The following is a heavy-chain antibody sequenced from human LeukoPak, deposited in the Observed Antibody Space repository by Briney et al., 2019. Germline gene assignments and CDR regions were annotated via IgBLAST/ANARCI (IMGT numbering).Heavy chain of an antibody. V-gene: IGHV3-23*01. Sequence: PGGSLRLSCAASGFPFSSYAMSWVRQAPGKGLEWVSAISGSGGSTYYADSVKGRFTISRDNSKNTLYLQMNSLRAEDTAVYYCAKQRVVVVPAAMSRDCWGQGTLVTVSS. CDR2: ISGSGGST. J-gene: IGHJ4*02. D-gene: IGHD2-2*01. CDR1: GFPFSSYA. CDR3: AKQRVVVVPAAMSRDC.